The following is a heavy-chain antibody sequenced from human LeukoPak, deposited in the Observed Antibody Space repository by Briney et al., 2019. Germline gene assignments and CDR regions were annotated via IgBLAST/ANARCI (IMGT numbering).Heavy chain of an antibody. CDR3: ARVGGGDIVVVPGTFDI. CDR2: FYDSGST. V-gene: IGHV4-30-2*01. J-gene: IGHJ3*02. CDR1: GGSISRDDYY. D-gene: IGHD2-2*01. Sequence: SETLSLTCTVSGGSISRDDYYGSWIRQPPGKGREWIGYFYDSGSTYYNPSRKSRVTISVDRSKNQFSLKLSSVTAADTAVYYCARVGGGDIVVVPGTFDIWGQGTMVTVSS.